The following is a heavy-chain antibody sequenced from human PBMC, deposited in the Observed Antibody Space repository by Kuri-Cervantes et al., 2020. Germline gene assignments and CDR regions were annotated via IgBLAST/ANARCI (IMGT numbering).Heavy chain of an antibody. D-gene: IGHD2-8*02. V-gene: IGHV1-2*02. CDR1: GYTFTDYY. CDR3: AREDVGYCTDCYGRDSYYYMDV. CDR2: IYPNNGGT. J-gene: IGHJ6*03. Sequence: GESLKISCKASGYTFTDYYIHWVRQAPGQGLEWMGSIYPNNGGTKFGQKFQGRVTLTRDTSINTAYMVLNSLTSDDTAVYYCAREDVGYCTDCYGRDSYYYMDVWGEGTTVTVSS.